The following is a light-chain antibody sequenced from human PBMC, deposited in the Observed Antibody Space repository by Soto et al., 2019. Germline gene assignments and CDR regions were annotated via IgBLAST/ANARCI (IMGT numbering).Light chain of an antibody. CDR3: QQYGGSPIT. J-gene: IGKJ5*01. CDR1: QSVTTR. CDR2: GAS. V-gene: IGKV3-20*01. Sequence: IVLTQSPGTLSLSPGERVTLSCRASQSVTTRLAWYQHKPGQAPTLLMSGASNRASGVPVRFSGSGSGTDFTLTITRLEPEDFALYHCQQYGGSPITFGLGTRLEIK.